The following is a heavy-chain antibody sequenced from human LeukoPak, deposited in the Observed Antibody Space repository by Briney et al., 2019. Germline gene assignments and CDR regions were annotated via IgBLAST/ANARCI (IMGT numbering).Heavy chain of an antibody. CDR1: GFIFSSCA. V-gene: IGHV3-23*01. J-gene: IGHJ4*02. Sequence: GGSLRLSCAASGFIFSSCAMNWVRQGPGKGLEWVSGISGSGGSTYYADSVKGRFTISRDSSKNTVYLQMNSLRAEDTDVYYCAKADGSYKTLIDYWGQGTLVTVSS. D-gene: IGHD5-24*01. CDR2: ISGSGGST. CDR3: AKADGSYKTLIDY.